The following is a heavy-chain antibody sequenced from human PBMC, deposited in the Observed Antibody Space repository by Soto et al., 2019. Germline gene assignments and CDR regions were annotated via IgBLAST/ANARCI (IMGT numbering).Heavy chain of an antibody. CDR2: ISAYNGNT. Sequence: QVQLVQSGAEVKKPGASVKVSCKASGYTFTSYGISWVRQAPGQGLEWMGWISAYNGNTNYAQKLQGRVTMTADTTTGTACMELRSLRSHDTAVYYWARKDYPVAYWGQGTLVTVSS. CDR1: GYTFTSYG. D-gene: IGHD3-16*01. J-gene: IGHJ4*02. CDR3: ARKDYPVAY. V-gene: IGHV1-18*01.